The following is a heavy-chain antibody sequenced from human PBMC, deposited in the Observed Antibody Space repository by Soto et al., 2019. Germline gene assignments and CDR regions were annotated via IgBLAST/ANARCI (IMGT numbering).Heavy chain of an antibody. CDR2: INPSGGST. V-gene: IGHV1-46*01. D-gene: IGHD3-22*01. CDR3: ARDSDDSSGYYLLGVYYFDY. Sequence: ASVKVSCKASGYTFTNYYMHWVRQAPGQGLEWMGIINPSGGSTTYAQRFQGRFTITRDTSKNSLYLQMNSLRAEDTAVYYCARDSDDSSGYYLLGVYYFDYWGQGTLVTVSS. J-gene: IGHJ4*02. CDR1: GYTFTNYY.